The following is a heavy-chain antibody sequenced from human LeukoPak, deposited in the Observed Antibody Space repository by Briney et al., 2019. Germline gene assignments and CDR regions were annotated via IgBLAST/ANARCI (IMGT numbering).Heavy chain of an antibody. CDR2: INHSGST. Sequence: PSETLSLTCAVYGGSFSGYYWSWIRQPPGKGLEWIGKINHSGSTNYNPSLKSRVTISVDTSKNQFSLKLSSVTAADTAVYYCARGPLPYSSSHWGQGTLVTVSS. D-gene: IGHD6-6*01. CDR1: GGSFSGYY. J-gene: IGHJ4*02. CDR3: ARGPLPYSSSH. V-gene: IGHV4-34*01.